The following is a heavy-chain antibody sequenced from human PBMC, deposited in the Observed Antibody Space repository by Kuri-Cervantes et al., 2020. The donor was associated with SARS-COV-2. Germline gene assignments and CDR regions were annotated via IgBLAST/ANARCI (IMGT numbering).Heavy chain of an antibody. CDR2: IWYDGSNK. D-gene: IGHD3-22*01. Sequence: GGSLRLSCAASGFTFSRYGMHWVRQAPGKGLEWVAVIWYDGSNKYYADSVKGRFTISRDNSKNTLYLQMNSLRAEDTAVYYCARDRYYDSSGPMIDYWGQGTLVTVSS. V-gene: IGHV3-33*01. CDR1: GFTFSRYG. J-gene: IGHJ4*02. CDR3: ARDRYYDSSGPMIDY.